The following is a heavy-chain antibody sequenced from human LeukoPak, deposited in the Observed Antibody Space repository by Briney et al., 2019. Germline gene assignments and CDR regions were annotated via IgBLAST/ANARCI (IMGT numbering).Heavy chain of an antibody. V-gene: IGHV4-59*01. CDR3: ARDLDDILFYY. J-gene: IGHJ4*02. CDR2: IYYSGST. Sequence: SETLSLTCTVSGGSISSYYLSWIRPPPGKGLEWIGYIYYSGSTNYNPSLKSRVTISVDTSKNQFSLKLSSVTAADTAVYYCARDLDDILFYYWGQGTLVTVSS. D-gene: IGHD3-9*01. CDR1: GGSISSYY.